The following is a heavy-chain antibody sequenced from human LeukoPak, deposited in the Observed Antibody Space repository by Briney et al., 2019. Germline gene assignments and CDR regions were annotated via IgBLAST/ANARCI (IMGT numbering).Heavy chain of an antibody. V-gene: IGHV4-39*01. D-gene: IGHD3-9*01. CDR3: ARQGYDMSWFDP. J-gene: IGHJ5*02. CDR2: IYYSGST. Sequence: SETLSLTCTVSGGSIRSTSHYWAWIRQPPGKRLEWIGSIYYSGSTHYNPSLKSRVTISVVTSKNQFSLSLSSVTAADTAVYYCARQGYDMSWFDPWGQGTLVTVSS. CDR1: GGSIRSTSHY.